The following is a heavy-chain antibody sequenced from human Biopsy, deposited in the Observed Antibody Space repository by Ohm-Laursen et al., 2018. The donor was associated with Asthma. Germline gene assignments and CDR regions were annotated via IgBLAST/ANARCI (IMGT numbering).Heavy chain of an antibody. J-gene: IGHJ4*02. CDR3: LRDTLGYYFDI. Sequence: SLRLSCAASGRHFGSYNMHWARQAPGKGLEWVAVITFDGSTQHYGDSVKGRFTISRDNSKNMLFLQMNSLRAEDMAVYYCLRDTLGYYFDIWGQGTQVTVSS. D-gene: IGHD6-13*01. CDR2: ITFDGSTQ. V-gene: IGHV3-30-3*01. CDR1: GRHFGSYN.